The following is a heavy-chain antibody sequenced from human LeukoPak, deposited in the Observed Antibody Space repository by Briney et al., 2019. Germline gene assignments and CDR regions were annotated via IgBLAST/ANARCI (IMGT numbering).Heavy chain of an antibody. CDR3: ARGTRPITMVRNMIWVSGEYCQH. Sequence: PSETLTLTCAVDGRSFSGYYWSWIHQPPGKRLEWIGEINHSGSTNYNPSLQSRVTISVDTSKNQFSLKLSSVTAADTAVYYCARGTRPITMVRNMIWVSGEYCQHWGQGTPVTVSS. CDR1: GRSFSGYY. D-gene: IGHD3-10*01. V-gene: IGHV4-34*01. CDR2: INHSGST. J-gene: IGHJ1*01.